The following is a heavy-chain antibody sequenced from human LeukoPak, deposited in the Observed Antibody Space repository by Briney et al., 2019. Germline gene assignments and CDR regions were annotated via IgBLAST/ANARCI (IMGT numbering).Heavy chain of an antibody. D-gene: IGHD3-22*01. V-gene: IGHV4-59*01. CDR1: GGSISSYH. Sequence: PSETLSLTCAASGGSISSYHRNWVRQPPGKGLEWIWYIYYSGSTNYNPSLKSRVTISVDTSKNQFSLDVSSVTAADRGVYDCVLFGAGGSSGYYYSGAFESWGQGTMVTVSS. CDR2: IYYSGST. J-gene: IGHJ3*02. CDR3: VLFGAGGSSGYYYSGAFES.